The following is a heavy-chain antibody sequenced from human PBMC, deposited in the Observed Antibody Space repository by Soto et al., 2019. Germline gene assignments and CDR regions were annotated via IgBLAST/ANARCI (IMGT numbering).Heavy chain of an antibody. V-gene: IGHV1-18*01. CDR3: ARVLGYCNSSGCFRNWFDP. D-gene: IGHD2-15*01. J-gene: IGHJ5*02. CDR2: ISTYDDKT. Sequence: QVQLVQSGAEVKTPGASVKVSCRASGYSFRTHGISWVRQAPGQGLEWMGWISTYDDKTNFPQKFQGRITMTTDTSRITAYMELRSLRSDATAVYFCARVLGYCNSSGCFRNWFDPWGQGTLFTVSS. CDR1: GYSFRTHG.